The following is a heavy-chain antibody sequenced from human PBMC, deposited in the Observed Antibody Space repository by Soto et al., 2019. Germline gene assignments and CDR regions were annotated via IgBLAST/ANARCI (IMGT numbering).Heavy chain of an antibody. CDR2: IYYSGTT. J-gene: IGHJ5*01. V-gene: IGHV4-39*01. CDR1: GGSISSSSYY. Sequence: PSETLSLTCTVSGGSISSSSYYWGWIRQPPGKGLEWVGSIYYSGTTYYNPSLKSRLTISVDRSNNQVSLHLNSVTPDDAAVYYCVRLIGNSWLDSWGQGTLVTVSS. CDR3: VRLIGNSWLDS.